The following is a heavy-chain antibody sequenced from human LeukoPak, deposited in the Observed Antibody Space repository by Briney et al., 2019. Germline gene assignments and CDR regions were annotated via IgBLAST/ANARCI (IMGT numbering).Heavy chain of an antibody. J-gene: IGHJ4*02. CDR1: GFTFSTYS. Sequence: PGGSLRLSCAASGFTFSTYSMNWVRQAPGKGLEWVSYISSSSVTIYYAGSAKGRFTISRDNAKNSLYLQMNTLRAEDTAVYYCARGSDDSSGYYSGAGARVDYWGQGTLVTVSS. CDR3: ARGSDDSSGYYSGAGARVDY. V-gene: IGHV3-48*01. CDR2: ISSSSVTI. D-gene: IGHD3-22*01.